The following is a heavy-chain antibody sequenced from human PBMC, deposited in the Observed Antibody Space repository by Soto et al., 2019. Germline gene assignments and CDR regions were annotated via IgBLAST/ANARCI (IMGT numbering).Heavy chain of an antibody. CDR2: ITPSGGDT. V-gene: IGHV3-23*01. CDR3: AKGSAETRPYYFDY. D-gene: IGHD3-16*01. J-gene: IGHJ4*02. CDR1: GFTFTKYV. Sequence: PGGSLRLSCAASGFTFTKYVMSWVRQAPAKGLEWFSAITPSGGDTYHADSVKGRFTISRDNSNNMLYLQMNSLRAEDTAVYYCAKGSAETRPYYFDYWGQGTLVTVSS.